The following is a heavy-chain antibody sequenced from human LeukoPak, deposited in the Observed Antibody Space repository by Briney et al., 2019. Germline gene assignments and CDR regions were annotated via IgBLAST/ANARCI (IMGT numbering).Heavy chain of an antibody. CDR1: GFTFSSYA. CDR3: ARDRSGYYPSYYMDV. Sequence: GGSLRLSCAASGFTFSSYAMHWVRQAPGKGLEWVAVISYDGSNKYYADSVKGRFTISRDNSKNTLYLQMNSLRAEDTAVYYCARDRSGYYPSYYMDVWGKGTTVTVSS. CDR2: ISYDGSNK. D-gene: IGHD3-22*01. V-gene: IGHV3-30*01. J-gene: IGHJ6*03.